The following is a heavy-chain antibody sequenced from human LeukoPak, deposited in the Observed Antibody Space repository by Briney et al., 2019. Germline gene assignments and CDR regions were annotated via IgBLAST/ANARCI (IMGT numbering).Heavy chain of an antibody. V-gene: IGHV4-34*01. CDR2: INHSGST. D-gene: IGHD3-22*01. J-gene: IGHJ4*02. CDR1: GGSFSGYY. CDR3: ARTLGYDSSGYYPYYFDY. Sequence: PSETLSLTCAVYGGSFSGYYWSWIRQPPGKGLEWIGEINHSGSTNYNPSLKSRVTISVDTSKNQFSLKLSSVTAADTAVYYCARTLGYDSSGYYPYYFDYWGQGTLVTVSS.